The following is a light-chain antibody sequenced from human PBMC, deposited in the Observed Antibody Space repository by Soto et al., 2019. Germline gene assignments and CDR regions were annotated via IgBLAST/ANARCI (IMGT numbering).Light chain of an antibody. CDR2: SKD. J-gene: IGLJ1*01. Sequence: QSVLTQPPSASGTPGQRVTISCSGSTSNIGSNSVNWFQHLPGTAPKLLIYSKDQRPSGVPDRFAGSKSGTSASLAISGLQSADEADYYCAAWDDSLHDLYVFGTGTKLTVL. CDR1: TSNIGSNS. V-gene: IGLV1-44*01. CDR3: AAWDDSLHDLYV.